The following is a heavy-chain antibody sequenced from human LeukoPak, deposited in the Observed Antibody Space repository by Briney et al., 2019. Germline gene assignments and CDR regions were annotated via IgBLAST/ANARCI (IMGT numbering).Heavy chain of an antibody. CDR2: INHSGST. V-gene: IGHV4-34*01. CDR3: ARGRYCSSTSCRFYYYYYYMDV. D-gene: IGHD2-2*01. Sequence: SETLSLTCAVYGGSFSGYYWSWIRQPPGKGLEWIGEINHSGSTNYNTSLKSRVTISVDTSKNQFSLKLSSVTAADTAVYYCARGRYCSSTSCRFYYYYYYMDVWGKGTTVTVSS. CDR1: GGSFSGYY. J-gene: IGHJ6*03.